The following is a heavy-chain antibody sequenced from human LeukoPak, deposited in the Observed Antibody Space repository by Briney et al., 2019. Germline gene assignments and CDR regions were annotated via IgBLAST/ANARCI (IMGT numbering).Heavy chain of an antibody. CDR2: MNYNSGNK. V-gene: IGHV1-8*01. CDR3: ARRVSSSWYDDY. J-gene: IGHJ4*02. CDR1: GYTFTSYD. Sequence: GASVKVSCKSSGYTFTSYDINGVGQATGRGVEGMGWMNYNSGNKGYTQKFQSRVTMNRTTSITTPYMDMRRTRSEDTAVYYCARRVSSSWYDDYWGQGTLVTVSS. D-gene: IGHD6-13*01.